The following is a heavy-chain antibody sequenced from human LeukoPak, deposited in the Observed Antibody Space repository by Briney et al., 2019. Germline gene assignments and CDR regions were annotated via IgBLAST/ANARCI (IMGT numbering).Heavy chain of an antibody. Sequence: GESLKISCKGSGYSFTSYWIGWVRRMPGKGLEWMGIIYPGDSDTRYSPSFQGQVTISADKSISTAYLQWSSLKASDTAMYYCARSISYYYDSSGSPGYFDYWGQGTLVTVSS. J-gene: IGHJ4*02. D-gene: IGHD3-22*01. V-gene: IGHV5-51*01. CDR1: GYSFTSYW. CDR2: IYPGDSDT. CDR3: ARSISYYYDSSGSPGYFDY.